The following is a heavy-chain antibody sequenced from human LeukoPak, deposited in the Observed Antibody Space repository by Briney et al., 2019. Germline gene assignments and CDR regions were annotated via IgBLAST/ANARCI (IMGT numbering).Heavy chain of an antibody. CDR1: GGSFSGYY. V-gene: IGHV4-34*01. CDR2: INHSGST. J-gene: IGHJ6*03. Sequence: SETLSLTCAVYGGSFSGYYWSWIRQPPGKGLEWIGEINHSGSTNYNPSLKSRVTISVDTSKNQFSLKLSSVTAADTAVYYCARAYCSSTSCDPYYYYYYYMDVWGKGTTVTVSS. CDR3: ARAYCSSTSCDPYYYYYYYMDV. D-gene: IGHD2-2*01.